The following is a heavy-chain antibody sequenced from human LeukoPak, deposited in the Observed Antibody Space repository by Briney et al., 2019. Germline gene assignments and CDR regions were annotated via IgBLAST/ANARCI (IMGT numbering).Heavy chain of an antibody. Sequence: GASVEVSCKASGYTFTSYGISWVRQAPGQGLEWMGRINPNSGGTNYAQKFQGRVTMTRDTSISTAYMELSRLRSDDTAVYYCAVVGYSSGWYFDYWGQGTLVTVSS. V-gene: IGHV1-2*06. CDR3: AVVGYSSGWYFDY. CDR1: GYTFTSYG. D-gene: IGHD6-19*01. CDR2: INPNSGGT. J-gene: IGHJ4*02.